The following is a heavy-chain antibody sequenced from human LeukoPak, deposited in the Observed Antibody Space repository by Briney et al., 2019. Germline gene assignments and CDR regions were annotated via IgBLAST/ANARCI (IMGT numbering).Heavy chain of an antibody. V-gene: IGHV3-23*01. J-gene: IGHJ4*02. CDR2: ITGNGGST. CDR1: VFTFSSYA. CDR3: TAYDFWSSFDY. D-gene: IGHD3-3*01. Sequence: PGGSLTLCCAASVFTFSSYAMSSVRQAPGKGLEWVSAITGNGGSTYYADSVQGRFNISRENSKNTLFLQMNSLRAEDTAVYYCTAYDFWSSFDYWGQGTLVTVSS.